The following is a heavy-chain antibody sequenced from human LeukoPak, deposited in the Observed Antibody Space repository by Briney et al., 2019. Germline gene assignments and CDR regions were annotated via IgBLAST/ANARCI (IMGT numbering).Heavy chain of an antibody. V-gene: IGHV1-2*02. CDR3: ARGRIVVVTYFDY. CDR1: GYTFTGYY. J-gene: IGHJ4*02. Sequence: GASVKVSCKASGYTFTGYYMHWVRQAPGQGLEWMGWINPNSGGTNYAQKFQGRVTMTRDTSISTAYMELSRLRSEDTAVYYCARGRIVVVTYFDYWGQGTLVTVSS. CDR2: INPNSGGT. D-gene: IGHD2-21*02.